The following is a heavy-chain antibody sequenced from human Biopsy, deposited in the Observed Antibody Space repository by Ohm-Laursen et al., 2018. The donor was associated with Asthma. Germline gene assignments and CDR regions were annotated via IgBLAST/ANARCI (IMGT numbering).Heavy chain of an antibody. J-gene: IGHJ3*02. CDR1: GGSISSNFYY. Sequence: GTLSLTCTVSGGSISSNFYYWGWIRQPPGKGLEWIGNIYKSGQVYYNLSLKSRVTISVDTSKSQFSLQLRSVTAADTAVYYCARQKLVAAKGPFDMWGQGTMVIVSS. CDR3: ARQKLVAAKGPFDM. D-gene: IGHD1-26*01. CDR2: IYKSGQV. V-gene: IGHV4-39*01.